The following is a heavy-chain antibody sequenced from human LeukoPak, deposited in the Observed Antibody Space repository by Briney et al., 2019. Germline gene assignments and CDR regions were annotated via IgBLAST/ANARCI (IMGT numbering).Heavy chain of an antibody. D-gene: IGHD2-2*01. CDR1: GFTFSSYG. V-gene: IGHV3-30*02. Sequence: PGGSLRLSCAASGFTFSSYGMHWVRQAPGKGLEWVAFIRYDGSNKYYADSVKGRFTISRDNSKNTLYLQMNSLRAEDTAVYYCARSQRYGYCSSTSCYPYYYYMDVWGKGTTVTVSS. J-gene: IGHJ6*03. CDR2: IRYDGSNK. CDR3: ARSQRYGYCSSTSCYPYYYYMDV.